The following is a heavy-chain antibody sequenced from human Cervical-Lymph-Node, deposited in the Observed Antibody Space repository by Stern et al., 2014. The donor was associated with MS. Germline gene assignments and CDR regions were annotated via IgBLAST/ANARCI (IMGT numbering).Heavy chain of an antibody. CDR3: ASAYSSSHYYFDY. Sequence: VQLVESGGGVVQPGRSLRLSCAASGFSFSRYAMHWVRQAPGKGLELEALICYDGSNPFYADSVTGRFTISRDNFKNTLYLQMNSLRAEDTAVYYCASAYSSSHYYFDYWGQGTLVTVSS. J-gene: IGHJ4*02. V-gene: IGHV3-33*01. CDR2: ICYDGSNP. D-gene: IGHD6-13*01. CDR1: GFSFSRYA.